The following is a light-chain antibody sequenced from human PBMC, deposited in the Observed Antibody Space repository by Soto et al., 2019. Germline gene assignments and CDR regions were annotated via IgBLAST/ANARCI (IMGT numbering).Light chain of an antibody. CDR3: QQYGSSPSIT. J-gene: IGKJ5*01. CDR2: GAS. V-gene: IGKV3-20*01. Sequence: EIVLTQSPGTLSLSPGERATLSCRVSQSVSSSYLAWYQQKPGQAPRLLIYGASSRATGIPDRFSGSGSGTDFTLTISRLEPEDFAVYYCQQYGSSPSITFGQGTRLEI. CDR1: QSVSSSY.